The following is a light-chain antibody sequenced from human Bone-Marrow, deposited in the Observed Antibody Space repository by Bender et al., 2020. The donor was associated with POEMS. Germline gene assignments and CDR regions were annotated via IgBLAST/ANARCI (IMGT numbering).Light chain of an antibody. V-gene: IGLV2-14*03. CDR2: DVS. CDR1: TSDIGSYKY. J-gene: IGLJ2*01. Sequence: QSALTQPASVSGTPGQTIRISCTGSTSDIGSYKYVSWYQQYPGGAPKLIIYDVSDQPSGTSFRFSGSKSGNTASMTISGLQAEDEADYYCSSYTSANTVVFGGGTKLTVL. CDR3: SSYTSANTVV.